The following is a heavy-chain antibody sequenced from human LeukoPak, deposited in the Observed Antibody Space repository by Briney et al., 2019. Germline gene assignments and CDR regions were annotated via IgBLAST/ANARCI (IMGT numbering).Heavy chain of an antibody. Sequence: SETLSLTCTVSGGSISSYYWGWIRQPPGKGLEWIGSIYYSGSTYYNPSLKSRVTISVDTSKNQFSPKLSSVTAADTAVYYCARGGYGEFDYWGQGTLVTVSS. CDR3: ARGGYGEFDY. CDR1: GGSISSYY. CDR2: IYYSGST. V-gene: IGHV4-39*01. J-gene: IGHJ4*02. D-gene: IGHD5-12*01.